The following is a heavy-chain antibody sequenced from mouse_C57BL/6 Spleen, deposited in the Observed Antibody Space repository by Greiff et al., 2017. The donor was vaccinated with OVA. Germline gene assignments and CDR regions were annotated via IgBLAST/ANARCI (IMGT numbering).Heavy chain of an antibody. D-gene: IGHD2-1*01. CDR1: GYTFTSYW. CDR3: AREEDYGNYPLRY. V-gene: IGHV1-64*01. CDR2: IHPNSGST. Sequence: QVQLQQPGAELVKPGASVKLSCKASGYTFTSYWMHWVKQRPGQGLEWIGMIHPNSGSTNYNEKFKSKATLTVDKSSSTAYMQFSSLTSEDSAVYYGAREEDYGNYPLRYWGQGTLVTVSA. J-gene: IGHJ3*01.